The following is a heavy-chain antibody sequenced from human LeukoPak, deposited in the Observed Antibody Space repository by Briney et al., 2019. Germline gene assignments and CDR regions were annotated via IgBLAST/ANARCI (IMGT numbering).Heavy chain of an antibody. Sequence: ASVKVSCKASGYTFTSHGISWVRQAPGQGLEWMGWISAYNGNTNYAQKLQGRVTMTTDTSTSTAYMELRSLRSDDTAVYYCARRVYYYGSGSYYRSPYYFDYWGQGTLVTVSS. CDR3: ARRVYYYGSGSYYRSPYYFDY. J-gene: IGHJ4*02. V-gene: IGHV1-18*01. CDR2: ISAYNGNT. CDR1: GYTFTSHG. D-gene: IGHD3-10*01.